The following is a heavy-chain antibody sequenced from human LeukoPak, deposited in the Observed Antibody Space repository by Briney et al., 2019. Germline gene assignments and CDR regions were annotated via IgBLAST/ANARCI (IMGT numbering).Heavy chain of an antibody. D-gene: IGHD1-26*01. CDR3: ARQGRGVGATTFDY. CDR1: GGSISSYY. V-gene: IGHV4-59*08. J-gene: IGHJ4*02. Sequence: NTSETLSLTCTVSGGSISSYYWSWIRQPPGKGLEWIGYIYYSGSTNYNPSLKSRVTISVDTSKSQFSLKLSSVTAADTAVYYCARQGRGVGATTFDYWGQGTLVTVSS. CDR2: IYYSGST.